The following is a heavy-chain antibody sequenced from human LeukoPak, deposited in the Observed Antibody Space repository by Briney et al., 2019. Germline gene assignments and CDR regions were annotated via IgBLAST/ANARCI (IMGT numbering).Heavy chain of an antibody. Sequence: GGSLRLSCSASGFTLSSYAMHWVRQAPGKGLEYVSGISSNGGSVYADSVKGRFTTSRDNSKNTLFLQMSSLRAEDTAVYYCARPLDPGNYYDSSGSFVYWGQGTLATVSS. J-gene: IGHJ4*02. D-gene: IGHD3-22*01. CDR3: ARPLDPGNYYDSSGSFVY. CDR1: GFTLSSYA. CDR2: ISSNGGS. V-gene: IGHV3-64D*06.